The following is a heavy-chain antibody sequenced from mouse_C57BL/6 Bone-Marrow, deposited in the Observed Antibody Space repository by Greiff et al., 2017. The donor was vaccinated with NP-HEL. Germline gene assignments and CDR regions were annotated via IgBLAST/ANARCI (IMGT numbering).Heavy chain of an antibody. CDR2: IYIGNGYT. V-gene: IGHV1-58*01. J-gene: IGHJ4*01. Sequence: EVHLVESGAELVRPGSSVKMSCKTSGYTFTSYGITWVKQRPGQGLEWIGYIYIGNGYTEYNEKFKGKATLTSDTSSSTAYMQLSSLTSEDSAIYFCARETYYYGSSSPGDYWGQGTSVTVSS. D-gene: IGHD1-1*01. CDR1: GYTFTSYG. CDR3: ARETYYYGSSSPGDY.